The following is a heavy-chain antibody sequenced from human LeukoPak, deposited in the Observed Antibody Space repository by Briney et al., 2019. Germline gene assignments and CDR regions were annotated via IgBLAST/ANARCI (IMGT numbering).Heavy chain of an antibody. Sequence: SETLSLTCAVYGGSFSGYYWSWIRQPPGKGLEWIGEINHSGSTNYNPSLKSRVTISVDTSGNQFSLKLSSVTAADTALYYCAGRRPGNPMDVWGQGTTVTVSS. V-gene: IGHV4-34*01. CDR2: INHSGST. CDR3: AGRRPGNPMDV. CDR1: GGSFSGYY. J-gene: IGHJ6*02. D-gene: IGHD1-14*01.